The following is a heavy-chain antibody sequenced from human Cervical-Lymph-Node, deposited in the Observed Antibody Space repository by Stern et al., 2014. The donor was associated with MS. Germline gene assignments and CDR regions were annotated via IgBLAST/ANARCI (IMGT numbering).Heavy chain of an antibody. D-gene: IGHD1-14*01. J-gene: IGHJ4*02. CDR1: GYKFSIYW. CDR3: ARQTTAWASDV. CDR2: IYPGDSET. Sequence: DQLVHSGAELIRPGESLKISCKGTGYKFSIYWIAWVRQMHGKGLECMGIIYPGDSETRYSPSFQGQVTMSADKSTSTAYLQWSSLNASDTAMYFCARQTTAWASDVWGQGTLVTVSS. V-gene: IGHV5-51*01.